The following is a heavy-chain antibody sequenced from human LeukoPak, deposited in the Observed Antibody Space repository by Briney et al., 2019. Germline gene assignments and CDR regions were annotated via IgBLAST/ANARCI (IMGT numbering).Heavy chain of an antibody. CDR1: GFTFSSYA. Sequence: GGSLRLSCAASGFTFSSYAMHWVRQAPGKGLEWVAVISYDGSNKYYADSVKGRFTISGDNSKNTLYLQMNSLRAEDTAVYYCAREVVVAGKIFDYWGQGTLVTVSS. J-gene: IGHJ4*02. V-gene: IGHV3-30*04. CDR3: AREVVVAGKIFDY. D-gene: IGHD2-15*01. CDR2: ISYDGSNK.